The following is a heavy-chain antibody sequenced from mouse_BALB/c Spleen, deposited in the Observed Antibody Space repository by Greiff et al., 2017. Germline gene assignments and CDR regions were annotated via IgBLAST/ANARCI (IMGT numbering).Heavy chain of an antibody. CDR2: INPNNGGT. V-gene: IGHV1-18*01. CDR3: ARSNRYDVYFDY. Sequence: EVQVVESGPELVKPGASVKIPCKASGYTFTDYNMDWVKQSHGKSLEWIGDINPNNGGTIYNQKFKGKATLTVDKSSSTAYMELRSLTSEDTAVYYCARSNRYDVYFDYWGQGTTLTVSS. D-gene: IGHD2-14*01. J-gene: IGHJ2*01. CDR1: GYTFTDYN.